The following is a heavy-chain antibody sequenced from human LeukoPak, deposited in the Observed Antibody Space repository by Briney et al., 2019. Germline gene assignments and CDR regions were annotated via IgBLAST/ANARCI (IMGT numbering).Heavy chain of an antibody. CDR3: ARFSMIVALEGEES. D-gene: IGHD3-22*01. CDR1: GYTFTSYD. CDR2: MNPNSGNT. V-gene: IGHV1-8*01. Sequence: ASVKVSCKASGYTFTSYDINWVRQATGQGLEWMGWMNPNSGNTGYAQKFRGRVTMTRNTSISTAYMELSSLRSEDTAVYYCARFSMIVALEGEESWGQGTLVTVSS. J-gene: IGHJ4*02.